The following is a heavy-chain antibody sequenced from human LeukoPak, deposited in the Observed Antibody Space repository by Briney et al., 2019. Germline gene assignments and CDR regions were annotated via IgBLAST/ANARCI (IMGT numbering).Heavy chain of an antibody. Sequence: GESPKISCKGSGYSFTSYWIGWVRQMPGKGLEWMGIIYPGDSDTRYSPSFQGQVTISADKSISTAYLQWSSLKASDTAMYYCATTNQMATMSFDYWGQGTLVTVSS. CDR3: ATTNQMATMSFDY. J-gene: IGHJ4*02. D-gene: IGHD5-24*01. CDR1: GYSFTSYW. CDR2: IYPGDSDT. V-gene: IGHV5-51*01.